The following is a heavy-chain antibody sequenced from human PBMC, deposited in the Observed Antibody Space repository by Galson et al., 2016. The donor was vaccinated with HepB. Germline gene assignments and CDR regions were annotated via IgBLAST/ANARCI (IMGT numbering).Heavy chain of an antibody. V-gene: IGHV4-39*01. J-gene: IGHJ6*02. CDR1: SGSINSSSYY. CDR3: ARQAGSSSDYCSGMDV. CDR2: IYYSGST. D-gene: IGHD6-6*01. Sequence: SETLSLTCTVSSGSINSSSYYWGWIRQPPGKGLEWIGSIYYSGSTYYNPSLQSRVTISVDTSKNQFSLKLSSVIAADTAIYYCARQAGSSSDYCSGMDVWGQGTTVTVSS.